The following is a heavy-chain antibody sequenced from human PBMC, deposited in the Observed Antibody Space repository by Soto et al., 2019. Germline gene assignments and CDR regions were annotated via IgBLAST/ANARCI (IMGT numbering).Heavy chain of an antibody. CDR3: AKVPLVLSNAFDL. CDR2: ISGYGDTT. J-gene: IGHJ3*01. V-gene: IGHV3-23*01. CDR1: GFNFNSYA. D-gene: IGHD2-8*02. Sequence: SLRLSCTASGFNFNSYAMIWVHQAPGKGLEWVSGISGYGDTTYYSASVKGRFTISRDNSQKMLFLQMNSLRAEDTAMYYCAKVPLVLSNAFDLWGQGTKVTV.